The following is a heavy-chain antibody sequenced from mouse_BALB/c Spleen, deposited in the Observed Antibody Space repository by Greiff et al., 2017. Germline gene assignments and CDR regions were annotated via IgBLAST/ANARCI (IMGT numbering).Heavy chain of an antibody. J-gene: IGHJ4*01. V-gene: IGHV1-54*01. CDR2: INPGSGGT. CDR1: GYAFTNYL. Sequence: VQLQESGAELVRPGTSVKVSCKASGYAFTNYLIEWVKQRPGQGLEWIGVINPGSGGTNYNEKFKGKATLTADKSSSTAYMQLSSLTSDDSAVYFCARRGYYGSNYAMDYWGQGTSVTVSS. CDR3: ARRGYYGSNYAMDY. D-gene: IGHD1-1*01.